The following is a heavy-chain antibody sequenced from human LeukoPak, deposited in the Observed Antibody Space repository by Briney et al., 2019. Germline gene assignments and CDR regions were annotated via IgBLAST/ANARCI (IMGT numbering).Heavy chain of an antibody. CDR1: GGSISSSNYY. D-gene: IGHD1-26*01. CDR3: ARPSVGATTRDAFDI. Sequence: SETLSLTCTVSGGSISSSNYYWGWIRQPPGKGLEWIGTIYYSGSTYYNPSLKSRVTISVDTSKNQFSLRLSSVTAADTAVYYCARPSVGATTRDAFDIWGQGTMVTVSS. V-gene: IGHV4-39*07. J-gene: IGHJ3*02. CDR2: IYYSGST.